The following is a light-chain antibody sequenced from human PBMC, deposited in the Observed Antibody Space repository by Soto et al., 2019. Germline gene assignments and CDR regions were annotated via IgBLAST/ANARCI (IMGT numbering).Light chain of an antibody. Sequence: QSSLTQPPSASGSPVQSVAISCTGTSRDVCGYNYLSWYQQHPGKAPKLMIYEVNKRPSGVPDRFSGSKSGNTASLTVSGLQAEDEADYYGSSYEGXSNVLGGGTKVXV. V-gene: IGLV2-8*01. CDR1: SRDVCGYNY. CDR3: SSYEGXSNV. CDR2: EVN. J-gene: IGLJ1*01.